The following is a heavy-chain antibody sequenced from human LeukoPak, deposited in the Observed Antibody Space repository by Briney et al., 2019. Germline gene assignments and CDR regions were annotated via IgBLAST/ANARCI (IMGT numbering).Heavy chain of an antibody. Sequence: SETLSLTCTVSGGSISSSSYYWGWIRQPPGTGLEWIGSIYYSGSTYYNPSLKSRVTISVDTSKNQFSLKLSSVTAADTAVYYCARGIIYGVTTVTTFFDYWGQGTLVTVSS. V-gene: IGHV4-39*07. D-gene: IGHD4-17*01. J-gene: IGHJ4*02. CDR1: GGSISSSSYY. CDR2: IYYSGST. CDR3: ARGIIYGVTTVTTFFDY.